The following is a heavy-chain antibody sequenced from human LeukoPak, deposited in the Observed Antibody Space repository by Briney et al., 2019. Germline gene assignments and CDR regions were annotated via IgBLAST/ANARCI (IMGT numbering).Heavy chain of an antibody. J-gene: IGHJ5*02. Sequence: SVKVSCKASGGTFSSYAISWVRQAPGQGLEWMGGIIPIFGTANYAQKFQGGVTITADESTSTAYMELSSLRSEDTAVYYCARERFGGIVVVPAAMTSSWFDPWGQGTLVTVSS. D-gene: IGHD2-2*01. CDR3: ARERFGGIVVVPAAMTSSWFDP. CDR2: IIPIFGTA. CDR1: GGTFSSYA. V-gene: IGHV1-69*13.